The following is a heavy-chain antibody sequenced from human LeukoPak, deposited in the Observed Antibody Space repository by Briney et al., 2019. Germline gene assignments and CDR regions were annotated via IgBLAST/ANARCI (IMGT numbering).Heavy chain of an antibody. CDR1: GYTFTGYY. V-gene: IGHV1-2*02. Sequence: ASVKVSCKASGYTFTGYYMHWVRQAPGQGLEWMGWINPNSGGTNYAQKFQGRVTMTRNTSISTAYMELSRLRSDDTAVYYCARDLYYYDSSGYYGTYFDYWGQGTLVTVSS. J-gene: IGHJ4*02. CDR2: INPNSGGT. D-gene: IGHD3-22*01. CDR3: ARDLYYYDSSGYYGTYFDY.